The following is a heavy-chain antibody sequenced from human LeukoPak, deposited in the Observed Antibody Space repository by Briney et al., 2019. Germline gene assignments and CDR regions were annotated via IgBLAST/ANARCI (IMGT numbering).Heavy chain of an antibody. V-gene: IGHV3-11*05. CDR3: ARGDYGGDYFDY. D-gene: IGHD4-23*01. Sequence: GGSLRLSCEVSGFTFSDHYMSWMRQAPGERLEWVSYISSGSTYTNYADSVEGRFTISRDNAKNSLYLQMNSLRAEDTAVYYCARGDYGGDYFDYWGQGTLVTVSS. CDR2: ISSGSTYT. CDR1: GFTFSDHY. J-gene: IGHJ4*02.